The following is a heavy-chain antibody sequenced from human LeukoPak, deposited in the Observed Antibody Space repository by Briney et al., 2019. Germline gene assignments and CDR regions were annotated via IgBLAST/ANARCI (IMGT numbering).Heavy chain of an antibody. CDR2: INPNSGGT. CDR1: GYTLTGYY. V-gene: IGHV1-2*02. J-gene: IGHJ5*02. CDR3: AAHDYGDYWLDP. D-gene: IGHD4-17*01. Sequence: ASVKVPCKASGYTLTGYYLHWVRQAPGQGLEWMGWINPNSGGTNYAQKFQGRVTMTRDTSFSTAYMELSRLRSDDTAVYYCAAHDYGDYWLDPWGQGALVTVSS.